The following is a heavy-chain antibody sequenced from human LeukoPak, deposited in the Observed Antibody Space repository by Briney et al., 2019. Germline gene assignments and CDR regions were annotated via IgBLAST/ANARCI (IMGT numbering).Heavy chain of an antibody. CDR1: GYSISSGYY. CDR2: IYYSGST. V-gene: IGHV4-38-2*02. J-gene: IGHJ6*03. CDR3: AVIVGATSGVNYYYYMDV. Sequence: PSETLSLTCTVSGYSISSGYYWGWIRQPPGKGLEWIGSIYYSGSTYYNPSLKSRVTISVDTSKNQFSLKLSSVTAADTAVYYCAVIVGATSGVNYYYYMDVWGKGTTVTVSS. D-gene: IGHD1-26*01.